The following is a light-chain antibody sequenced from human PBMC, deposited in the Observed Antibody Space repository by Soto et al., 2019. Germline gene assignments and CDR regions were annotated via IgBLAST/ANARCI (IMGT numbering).Light chain of an antibody. J-gene: IGKJ2*02. V-gene: IGKV1-5*03. CDR3: QQYNIYSRT. Sequence: DIQMTQSPSTLSASVGDRVTNTCRASQSISTWLAWYQHKPGKAPKLLIYQASSLEGGVPSRFSGSGSGTEFTLTISSLQPDDFATYYCQQYNIYSRTFGQGTKVETK. CDR1: QSISTW. CDR2: QAS.